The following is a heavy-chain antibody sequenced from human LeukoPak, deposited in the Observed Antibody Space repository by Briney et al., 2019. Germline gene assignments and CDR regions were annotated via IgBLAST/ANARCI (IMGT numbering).Heavy chain of an antibody. CDR3: AGRSPLRFPLYYFDY. D-gene: IGHD2-15*01. J-gene: IGHJ4*02. CDR1: GGPFSGYY. CDR2: INHSGST. V-gene: IGHV4-34*01. Sequence: SETLSLTCAVYGGPFSGYYWSWIRQPPGKGLEWIGEINHSGSTNYNPSLKSRVTISVDTSKNQFSLKLSSVTAADTAVYYCAGRSPLRFPLYYFDYWGQGTLVTVSS.